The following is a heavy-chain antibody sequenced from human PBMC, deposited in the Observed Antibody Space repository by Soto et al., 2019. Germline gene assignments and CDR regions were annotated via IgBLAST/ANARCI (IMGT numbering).Heavy chain of an antibody. J-gene: IGHJ3*02. CDR2: INPNSGGT. CDR1: GYTFTGYY. D-gene: IGHD2-15*01. Sequence: ASVKVSCKASGYTFTGYYMHWVRQAPGQGLEWMGWINPNSGGTNYAQKFQGWVTMTRDTSISTAYMELSRLRSDDTSVYYCASTVVVAATDAFDIWGQGTMVTVSS. CDR3: ASTVVVAATDAFDI. V-gene: IGHV1-2*04.